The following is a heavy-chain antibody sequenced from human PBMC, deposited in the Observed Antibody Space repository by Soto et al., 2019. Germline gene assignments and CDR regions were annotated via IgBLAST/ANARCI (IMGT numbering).Heavy chain of an antibody. CDR1: GGSISSYY. D-gene: IGHD6-13*01. V-gene: IGHV4-59*01. Sequence: SETLSLTCTVSGGSISSYYWSWIRQPPGKGLEWIGYIYYSGSTNYNPSLKSRVTISVDTSKNQFSLKLSSVTAADTAVYYCARAVGAAAGIDFDYWGQGTLVTVSS. CDR2: IYYSGST. J-gene: IGHJ4*02. CDR3: ARAVGAAAGIDFDY.